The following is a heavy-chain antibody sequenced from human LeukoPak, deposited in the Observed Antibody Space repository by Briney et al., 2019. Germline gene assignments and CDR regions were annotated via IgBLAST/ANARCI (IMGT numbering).Heavy chain of an antibody. D-gene: IGHD3-22*01. CDR1: GGSISSYY. J-gene: IGHJ4*02. V-gene: IGHV4-4*07. CDR2: IDSSGST. CDR3: VRGLRVGYDRTMHGDY. Sequence: SETLSLTCTVSGGSISSYYWTWIRQPAGKGLEWIGRIDSSGSTNYNPSLKSRLTMSVDTFKNQFSLKLSSVTAADTAVYYCVRGLRVGYDRTMHGDYWGQGTLVTVSS.